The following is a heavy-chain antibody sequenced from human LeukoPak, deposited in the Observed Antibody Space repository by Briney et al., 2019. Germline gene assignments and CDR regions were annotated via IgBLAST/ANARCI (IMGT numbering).Heavy chain of an antibody. CDR3: ARDVSHRLFYDSSGYYILFDY. CDR2: MNPNNGNA. V-gene: IGHV1-18*01. J-gene: IGHJ4*02. D-gene: IGHD3-22*01. CDR1: GYTFTSYD. Sequence: ASVKVSCKASGYTFTSYDINWVRQATGQGLEWMGWMNPNNGNANYAQKLQGRVTMTRDTSTSTAYMELRSLRSDDTAVYYCARDVSHRLFYDSSGYYILFDYWGQGTLVTVSS.